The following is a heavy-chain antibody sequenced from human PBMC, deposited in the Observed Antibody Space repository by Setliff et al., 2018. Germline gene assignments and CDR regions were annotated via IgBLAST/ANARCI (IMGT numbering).Heavy chain of an antibody. CDR3: AKDHGSGSYYLSWGGDYYGMDV. CDR1: RFTFSNYW. D-gene: IGHD3-10*01. V-gene: IGHV3-7*01. Sequence: GGSLRLSCAASRFTFSNYWMSWVRQAPGKGLEWVANIKEDGSEKYYVDSVKGRFTISRDNSKNTLYLQMNSLRAEDTAVYYCAKDHGSGSYYLSWGGDYYGMDVWGQGTTVTVSS. J-gene: IGHJ6*02. CDR2: IKEDGSEK.